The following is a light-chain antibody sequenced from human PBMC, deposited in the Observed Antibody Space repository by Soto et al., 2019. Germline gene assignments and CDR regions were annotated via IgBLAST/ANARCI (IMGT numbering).Light chain of an antibody. V-gene: IGLV1-40*01. CDR3: QSYDSSLRRV. Sequence: QSALTQPPSVSGAPGQRVTISCTGSSSNIGTGYDVHWYQQLPGTPPKLLIYGDNNRPSGVPDRFSGSKSGTSASLAITGLQAEDEADYYCQSYDSSLRRVFGGGTQLTVL. CDR1: SSNIGTGYD. J-gene: IGLJ2*01. CDR2: GDN.